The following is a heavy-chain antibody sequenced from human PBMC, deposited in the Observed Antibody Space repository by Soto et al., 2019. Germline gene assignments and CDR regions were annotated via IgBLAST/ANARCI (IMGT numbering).Heavy chain of an antibody. Sequence: QVQLQESGPGLVKPSQTLSLTCTVSGGSISSGGYYWSWIRQHPGKGLAWIGYIYYSGSTYYNPSLKSRVTMSVDTSKNLLSLKLSSVTAADTAVYYCARIPPGSWYQGGRDYWGQGTLVNVSS. J-gene: IGHJ4*02. D-gene: IGHD6-13*01. CDR3: ARIPPGSWYQGGRDY. V-gene: IGHV4-31*03. CDR1: GGSISSGGYY. CDR2: IYYSGST.